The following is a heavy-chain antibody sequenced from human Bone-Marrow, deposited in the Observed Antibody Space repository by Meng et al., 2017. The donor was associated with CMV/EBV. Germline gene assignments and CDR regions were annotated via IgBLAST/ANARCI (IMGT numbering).Heavy chain of an antibody. CDR2: IYHSGST. CDR3: ARDGYNPGFDD. D-gene: IGHD5-24*01. CDR1: GGSISSTNW. V-gene: IGHV4-4*02. Sequence: SETLSLTCAVSGGSISSTNWWSWVRQPPGKGLEWIGEIYHSGSTNYNPSLKSRVTISVDKSKNQFSLKVSSVTAADTAVYYCARDGYNPGFDDWGPGNLVNVAS. J-gene: IGHJ4*02.